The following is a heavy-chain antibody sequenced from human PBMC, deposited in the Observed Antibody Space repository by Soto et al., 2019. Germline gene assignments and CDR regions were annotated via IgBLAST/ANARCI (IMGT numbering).Heavy chain of an antibody. J-gene: IGHJ6*02. CDR1: GGSFSGYY. CDR3: ARGLTMVRGVWRYDYYGMEI. Sequence: QVQLQQWGAGLLKPSETLSLTCAVYGGSFSGYYWSWIRQPPGKGLEWIGEINHSGSTNYNPSLKRLDSIAGDTSKNQFSLRLSSGTAADTAVYYWARGLTMVRGVWRYDYYGMEIWGQGTTVTVSS. V-gene: IGHV4-34*01. CDR2: INHSGST. D-gene: IGHD3-10*01.